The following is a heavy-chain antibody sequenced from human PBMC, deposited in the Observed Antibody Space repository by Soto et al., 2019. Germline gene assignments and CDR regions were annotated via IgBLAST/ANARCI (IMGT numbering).Heavy chain of an antibody. CDR2: ISTYNGDT. V-gene: IGHV1-18*01. Sequence: ASVKVSCKASGCTFTRSGISWVRQAPGQGLEWMGWISTYNGDTNYAQTFQGRVTMTTDTSTSTVHMEVRSLRSDDTAAYSSASEGMALYYYHGTDLWGPGPPVT. CDR1: GCTFTRSG. J-gene: IGHJ6*02. CDR3: ASEGMALYYYHGTDL.